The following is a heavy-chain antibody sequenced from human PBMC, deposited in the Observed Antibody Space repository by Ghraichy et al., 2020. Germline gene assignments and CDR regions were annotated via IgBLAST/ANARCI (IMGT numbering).Heavy chain of an antibody. CDR2: IYYTGST. V-gene: IGHV4-39*01. CDR3: ARAYGSYVD. J-gene: IGHJ4*02. D-gene: IGHD3-10*01. CDR1: GGSISSTDYY. Sequence: SQTLSLTCTVSGGSISSTDYYCNWIRQSPGKGLEWIGGIYYTGSTYYNPSLKSRVTISVDTSKNQFSLNLGSVTAADTAVHYCARAYGSYVDWGQGTLVTVSS.